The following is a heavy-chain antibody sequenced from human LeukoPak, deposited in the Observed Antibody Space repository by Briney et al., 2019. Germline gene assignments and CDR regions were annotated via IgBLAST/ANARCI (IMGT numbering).Heavy chain of an antibody. CDR1: GDSLSSNRAA. V-gene: IGHV6-1*01. D-gene: IGHD1-26*01. CDR2: TYYRSKWYN. Sequence: SQTLSLTCAISGDSLSSNRAAWNWIRHPPSRGLEWLGRTYYRSKWYNGYAASVKSRITINPDTSKNQFSLQLNSVTPEDTAVYYCARGKGGMIDNWGQGILVTVSS. J-gene: IGHJ4*02. CDR3: ARGKGGMIDN.